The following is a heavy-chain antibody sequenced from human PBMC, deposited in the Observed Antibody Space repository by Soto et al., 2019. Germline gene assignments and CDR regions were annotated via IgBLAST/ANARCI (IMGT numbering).Heavy chain of an antibody. CDR3: ARVGYCSSTSCPNRIYHYYYYYMDV. CDR1: GYTFTSYG. V-gene: IGHV1-18*01. J-gene: IGHJ6*03. CDR2: ISAYNGNT. Sequence: GASVKVSCKASGYTFTSYGISWVRQAPGQGLEWTGWISAYNGNTNYAQKLQGRVTMTTDTSTSTAYMELRSLRPDDTAVYYCARVGYCSSTSCPNRIYHYYYYYMDVWGKGTTVTVSS. D-gene: IGHD2-2*01.